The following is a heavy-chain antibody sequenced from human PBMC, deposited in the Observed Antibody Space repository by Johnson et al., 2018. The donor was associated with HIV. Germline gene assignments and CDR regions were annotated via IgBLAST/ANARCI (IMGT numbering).Heavy chain of an antibody. CDR3: ANLGDYGGNNGFDI. D-gene: IGHD4-23*01. CDR2: ISGSGCST. J-gene: IGHJ3*02. Sequence: EVQLVESGGGLVQPGGSLRLSCAASGFTFSGYAMSRVRQAPGKGLEWVSSISGSGCSTYHADSVRGRFTFSRDNSKNTLYLQMNSLRPEDTAVYYCANLGDYGGNNGFDIWGQGTMVTVYS. V-gene: IGHV3-23*04. CDR1: GFTFSGYA.